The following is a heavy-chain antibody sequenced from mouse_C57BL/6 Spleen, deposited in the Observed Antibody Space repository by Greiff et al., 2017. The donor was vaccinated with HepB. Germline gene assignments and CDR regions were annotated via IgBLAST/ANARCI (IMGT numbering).Heavy chain of an antibody. CDR2: IRNKANGYTT. D-gene: IGHD2-4*01. CDR1: GFTFTDYY. CDR3: ARYRDYPYWYFDV. J-gene: IGHJ1*03. Sequence: EVQGVESGGGLVQPGGSLSLSCAASGFTFTDYYMSWVRQPPGKALEWLGFIRNKANGYTTEYSASVKGRFTISRDNSQSILYLQMNALRAEDSATYYCARYRDYPYWYFDVWGTGTTVTVSS. V-gene: IGHV7-3*01.